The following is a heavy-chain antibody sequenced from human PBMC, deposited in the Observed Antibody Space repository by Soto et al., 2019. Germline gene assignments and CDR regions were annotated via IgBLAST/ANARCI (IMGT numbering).Heavy chain of an antibody. V-gene: IGHV1-58*02. CDR3: AAEVYSGGDCCHFDY. Sequence: SVKVSCKTSGFTFSNSAIQWVRQARGQRLEWVGWIGVASGDTNYAQNLQERVTIGRDMSTNTAYMELSSLRSEDTAVYYCAAEVYSGGDCCHFDYWGQGALVTVSS. CDR1: GFTFSNSA. J-gene: IGHJ4*02. D-gene: IGHD2-21*02. CDR2: IGVASGDT.